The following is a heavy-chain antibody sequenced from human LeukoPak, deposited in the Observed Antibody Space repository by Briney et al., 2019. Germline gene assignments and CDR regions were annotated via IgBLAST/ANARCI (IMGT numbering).Heavy chain of an antibody. CDR3: AREGGIVVVPAAMEDAFDI. J-gene: IGHJ3*02. Sequence: GGSLRLSCAASGFTFSSYSMNWVRQAPGKGLEWVSYISSSSSTIYYADSVKGRFTISRDNAKNSLYLQMNSLRDEDTAVCYCAREGGIVVVPAAMEDAFDIWGKGRIVTVSS. D-gene: IGHD2-2*01. CDR1: GFTFSSYS. CDR2: ISSSSSTI. V-gene: IGHV3-48*02.